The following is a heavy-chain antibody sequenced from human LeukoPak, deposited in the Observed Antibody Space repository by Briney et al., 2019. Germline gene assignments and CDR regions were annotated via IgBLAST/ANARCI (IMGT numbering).Heavy chain of an antibody. CDR3: ARAPYGGNFFDY. V-gene: IGHV3-7*04. CDR2: IKQDGSEK. J-gene: IGHJ4*02. Sequence: GGSLRLSCAVSGFTFNSYHMNWVRQAPGKGLEWVANIKQDGSEKYYVDSVKGRFTISRDNAKNSLYLQMNSLRAEDTAVYYCARAPYGGNFFDYWGQGTLVNVPS. CDR1: GFTFNSYH. D-gene: IGHD4-23*01.